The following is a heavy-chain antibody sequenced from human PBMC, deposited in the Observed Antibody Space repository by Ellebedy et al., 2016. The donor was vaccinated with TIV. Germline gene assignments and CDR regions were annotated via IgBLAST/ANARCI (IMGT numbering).Heavy chain of an antibody. CDR3: ARQWLAPYYYYYYGMDV. CDR2: IYYSGST. CDR1: GGSISTTDYY. V-gene: IGHV4-31*03. D-gene: IGHD6-19*01. J-gene: IGHJ6*02. Sequence: SETLSLXXTVSGGSISTTDYYWSWIRQHPGKGLEWIGYIYYSGSTYYNPSLKSRVTISLDTSKNQFSLKLSSVTAADTAVYYCARQWLAPYYYYYYGMDVWGQGTTVTVSS.